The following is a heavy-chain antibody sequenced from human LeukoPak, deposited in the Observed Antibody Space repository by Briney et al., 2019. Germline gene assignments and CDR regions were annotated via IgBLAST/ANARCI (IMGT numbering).Heavy chain of an antibody. J-gene: IGHJ5*02. CDR2: MNPNSGNT. CDR1: GYTSTSYD. V-gene: IGHV1-8*01. D-gene: IGHD1-26*01. Sequence: ASVKVSCKASGYTSTSYDINWVRQATGQGLEWMGWMNPNSGNTGYAQKFRGRVTMTRNTSISTAYVELSSLRSEDTAVYYCARVLVHSGSYYENEDWFDPWGQGTLVTVSS. CDR3: ARVLVHSGSYYENEDWFDP.